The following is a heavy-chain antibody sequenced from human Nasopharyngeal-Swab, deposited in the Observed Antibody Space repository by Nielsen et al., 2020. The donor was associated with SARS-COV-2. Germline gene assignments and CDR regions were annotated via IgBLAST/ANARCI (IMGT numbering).Heavy chain of an antibody. Sequence: GGSLRLSCAASGFTFDDYAMHWVRQAPGKGLEGVSGISWNSGSIGYADSVKGRFTISRDNAKNSLYLQMNSLRAEDTALYYCAKLPEPGEDAFDIWGQGQWSPSLQ. CDR3: AKLPEPGEDAFDI. J-gene: IGHJ3*02. CDR1: GFTFDDYA. CDR2: ISWNSGSI. D-gene: IGHD3-16*01. V-gene: IGHV3-9*01.